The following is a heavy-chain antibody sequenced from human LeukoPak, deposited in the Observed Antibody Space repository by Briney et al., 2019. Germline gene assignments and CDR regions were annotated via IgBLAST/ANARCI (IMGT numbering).Heavy chain of an antibody. CDR2: IYTNGGA. CDR1: GGSVTSGNYY. Sequence: SETLSLTCTVSGGSVTSGNYYWNWIRQPAGKGLEWIGRIYTNGGASYNPSLKSRVTISIDASKNQFSLKLSSVTAADTAIYYCAREPPGYWGQGILVTVSS. V-gene: IGHV4-61*02. J-gene: IGHJ4*02. CDR3: AREPPGY.